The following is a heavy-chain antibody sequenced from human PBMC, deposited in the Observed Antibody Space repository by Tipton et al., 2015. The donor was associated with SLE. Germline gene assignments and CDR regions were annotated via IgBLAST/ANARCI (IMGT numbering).Heavy chain of an antibody. CDR3: ASLSTYCGGDCSADY. Sequence: QSGPEVKKPGSSVKVSCKASGGTFSSYAISWVRQAPGQGLEWMGGIIPIFGTANYAQKFQGRVTITADKSTSTAYMELSSLRSEDTAVYYCASLSTYCGGDCSADYWGQGTLVTVSS. CDR2: IIPIFGTA. CDR1: GGTFSSYA. D-gene: IGHD2-21*02. J-gene: IGHJ4*02. V-gene: IGHV1-69*06.